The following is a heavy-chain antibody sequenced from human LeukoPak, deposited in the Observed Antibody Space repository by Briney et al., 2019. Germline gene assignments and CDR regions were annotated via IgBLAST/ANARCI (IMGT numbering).Heavy chain of an antibody. V-gene: IGHV4-39*07. D-gene: IGHD3-10*01. CDR2: IYHSGST. CDR1: GGSISSSSYY. Sequence: PSETLSLTCTVSGGSISSSSYYWGWIRQPPGKGLEWIGSIYHSGSTNYNPSLKSRVTISVDKSKNQFSLKLSSVTAADTAVYYCASSGNYYGSGSGDYFDYWGQGTLVTVSS. J-gene: IGHJ4*02. CDR3: ASSGNYYGSGSGDYFDY.